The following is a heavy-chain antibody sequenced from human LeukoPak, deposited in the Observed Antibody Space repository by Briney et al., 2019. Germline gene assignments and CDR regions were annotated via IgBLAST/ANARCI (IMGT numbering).Heavy chain of an antibody. D-gene: IGHD3-10*01. V-gene: IGHV4-38-2*02. CDR2: IYYSGST. CDR3: ARLEFYYGSGSYYQRWVFDY. J-gene: IGHJ4*02. CDR1: GYSITSNYY. Sequence: PSETLSLTCSVSGYSITSNYYWGWIRQPPGKGLEWIGSIYYSGSTYYNSSLKSRLTISVDTSKNQVSLKVNSVTAADTAVYYCARLEFYYGSGSYYQRWVFDYWGQGTLVTVSS.